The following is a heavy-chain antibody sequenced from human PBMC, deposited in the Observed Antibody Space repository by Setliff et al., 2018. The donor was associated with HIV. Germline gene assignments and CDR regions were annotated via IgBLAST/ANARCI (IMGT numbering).Heavy chain of an antibody. CDR2: IYHSGST. V-gene: IGHV4-38-2*01. Sequence: PSETLSLTCAVSGYSISSGYYWGWIRQPPGKGLEWIGSIYHSGSTYDNPSLTSRVTISVDTSKNHFSLKLTSVTAADTAVYYCARLGYSGSLVGAFDIWGQGTMVTVSS. CDR1: GYSISSGYY. D-gene: IGHD1-26*01. J-gene: IGHJ3*02. CDR3: ARLGYSGSLVGAFDI.